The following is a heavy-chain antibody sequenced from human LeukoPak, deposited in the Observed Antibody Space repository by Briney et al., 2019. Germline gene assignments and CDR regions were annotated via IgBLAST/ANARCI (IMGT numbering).Heavy chain of an antibody. CDR3: AKNRAITTAGTDVDV. J-gene: IGHJ6*04. CDR1: GFTFSNYA. Sequence: GGSLRLSCEVSGFTFSNYAMQWLRQTPGKGLEWVAFIRSDGTHIHYLDSVKDRFIISRDNSKDTLYLQINSVRTEDSAVYYCAKNRAITTAGTDVDVWGKGATVTVSS. D-gene: IGHD6-13*01. V-gene: IGHV3-30*02. CDR2: IRSDGTHI.